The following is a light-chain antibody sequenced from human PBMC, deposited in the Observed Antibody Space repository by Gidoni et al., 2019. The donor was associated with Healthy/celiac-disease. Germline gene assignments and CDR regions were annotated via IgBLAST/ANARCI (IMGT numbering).Light chain of an antibody. CDR3: QQYDNLPST. CDR2: DAS. V-gene: IGKV1-33*01. CDR1: RDISNY. J-gene: IGKJ5*01. Sequence: DIQMTQSPSSLSASVGDRVTITCQASRDISNYLNWYQQKPGKAPKLLIYDASNLETGVPSRFSGRGSGTDFTFTISSLQPEDIATYYCQQYDNLPSTFXQXTRLEIK.